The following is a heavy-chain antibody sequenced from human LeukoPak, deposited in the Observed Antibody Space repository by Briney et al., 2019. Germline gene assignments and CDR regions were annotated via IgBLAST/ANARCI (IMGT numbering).Heavy chain of an antibody. Sequence: GGSLRLSCAASGFTFSSYSMNWVRQAPGKGLEWVSYISSSSSTIYYADSVKGRFTISRDNAKNSLYLQMNSLRAEDTAVYYCARDSLTDFYYAPNADIWGQGTMVTVSS. V-gene: IGHV3-48*01. D-gene: IGHD3-10*01. CDR1: GFTFSSYS. CDR3: ARDSLTDFYYAPNADI. J-gene: IGHJ3*02. CDR2: ISSSSSTI.